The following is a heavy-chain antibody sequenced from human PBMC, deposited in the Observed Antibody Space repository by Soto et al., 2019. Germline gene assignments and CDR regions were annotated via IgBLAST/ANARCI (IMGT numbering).Heavy chain of an antibody. V-gene: IGHV6-1*01. J-gene: IGHJ2*01. CDR2: TYYRSKWYN. CDR1: GDSVSSNSAA. CDR3: ARAPDYSWWYFDL. D-gene: IGHD4-4*01. Sequence: SQTLSLTCAISGDSVSSNSAAWNWIRQSPSRGLEWLGRTYYRSKWYNDYAVSVKSRITINPDTSKNQFSLRLSSVTAEDTAVYYCARAPDYSWWYFDLWGRGSLVTVSS.